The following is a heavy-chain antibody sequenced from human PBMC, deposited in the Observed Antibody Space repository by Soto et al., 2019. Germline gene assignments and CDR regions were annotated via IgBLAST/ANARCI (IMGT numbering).Heavy chain of an antibody. CDR3: ARDGGGSSSYYYYYGMDV. CDR1: GGTFSSYA. J-gene: IGHJ6*02. V-gene: IGHV1-69*01. D-gene: IGHD6-6*01. CDR2: IIPIFGTA. Sequence: QVQLVQSGAEVKKPGSSVKVSCEAAGGTFSSYAISWVRQAPGQGLEWMGGIIPIFGTANYAQKFQGRVTITADEATSTAYMEVSSLRSEETAVYYCARDGGGSSSYYYYYGMDVWGQGTTVTVSS.